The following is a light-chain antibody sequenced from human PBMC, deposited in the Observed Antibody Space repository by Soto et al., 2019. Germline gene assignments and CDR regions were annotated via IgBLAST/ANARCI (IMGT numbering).Light chain of an antibody. J-gene: IGKJ5*01. V-gene: IGKV2-28*01. CDR3: MQALQSLT. CDR1: QSLLYNNTYNY. Sequence: EIVMTQSPLTLPVTPGEPASISCRSSQSLLYNNTYNYLDWYVQKPGQSPQLLIYFGSNRAPGVPDRFSGSGSGTDITLKINRVEAEDVGTYYCMQALQSLTFGQGTRLE. CDR2: FGS.